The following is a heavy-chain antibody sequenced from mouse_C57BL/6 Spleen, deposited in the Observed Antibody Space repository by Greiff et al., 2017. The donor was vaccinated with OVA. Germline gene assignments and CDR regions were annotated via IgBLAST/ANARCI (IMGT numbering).Heavy chain of an antibody. CDR3: ARKGSTFYWYFDV. V-gene: IGHV1-18*01. CDR1: GYTFTDYN. Sequence: VQLKQSGPELVKPGASVKIPCKASGYTFTDYNMDWVKQSHGKSLEWIGDINPNNGGTIYNQKFKGKATLTVDKSSSTAYMELRSLTSEDTAVYYCARKGSTFYWYFDVWGTGTTVTVSS. CDR2: INPNNGGT. J-gene: IGHJ1*03. D-gene: IGHD1-1*01.